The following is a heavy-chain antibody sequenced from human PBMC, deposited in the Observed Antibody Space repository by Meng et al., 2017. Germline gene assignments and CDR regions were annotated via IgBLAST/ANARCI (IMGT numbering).Heavy chain of an antibody. V-gene: IGHV1-2*06. CDR3: ARDEDISAAGKLFGDY. Sequence: RVVQRGSTLNQPRAPVKAPCKPSGYNCPHYNIHGLRQAPGPGLELMGRIDPNNGDTHYAQKFQRRVTMTGDTSISTAYMDLSGLRSDDTAVYDCARDEDISAAGKLFGDYWGQRTLVTVSS. CDR2: IDPNNGDT. J-gene: IGHJ4*02. D-gene: IGHD6-13*01. CDR1: GYNCPHYN.